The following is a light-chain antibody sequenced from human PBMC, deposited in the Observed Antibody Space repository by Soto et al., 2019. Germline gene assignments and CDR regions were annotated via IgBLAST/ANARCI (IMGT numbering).Light chain of an antibody. CDR3: QQSYHTSWT. J-gene: IGKJ1*01. CDR2: AAS. V-gene: IGKV1-39*01. CDR1: QSISNY. Sequence: DIQMTQSPSSLSASVGDRVTITCRASQSISNYLNWYQQRPGKAPNLLIYAASSMISGVPSRFSGRGSGTDFTLTITSLRPEDFATYYCQQSYHTSWTFGQGTKVEI.